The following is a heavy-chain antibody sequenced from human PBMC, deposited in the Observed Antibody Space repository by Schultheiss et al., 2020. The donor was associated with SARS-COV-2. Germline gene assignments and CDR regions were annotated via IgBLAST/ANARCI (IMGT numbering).Heavy chain of an antibody. Sequence: SETLSLTCAVYGGSFSGYHWSWIRQPPGKGLEWIGEINHSGSTNYNPSLKSRVTISVDTSKNQFSLKLSSVTAADTAVYYCAKEGLGTTVTTQGWGQGTLVTVSS. CDR1: GGSFSGYH. CDR2: INHSGST. D-gene: IGHD4-17*01. J-gene: IGHJ4*02. V-gene: IGHV4-34*01. CDR3: AKEGLGTTVTTQG.